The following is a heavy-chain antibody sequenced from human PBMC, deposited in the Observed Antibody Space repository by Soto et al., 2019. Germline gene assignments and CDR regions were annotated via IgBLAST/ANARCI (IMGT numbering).Heavy chain of an antibody. CDR2: MWYDGTNK. CDR1: GFTFRIYS. Sequence: GGSLRLSCAASGFTFRIYSMHWVRQSPGNGLEWVAVMWYDGTNKYYGESVKGRFTISRDNSENTLYLQMNSLRVEDTAVYYCARDATFGTKGGSFDIWGHGTLVTVSS. CDR3: ARDATFGTKGGSFDI. D-gene: IGHD3-16*01. V-gene: IGHV3-33*01. J-gene: IGHJ3*02.